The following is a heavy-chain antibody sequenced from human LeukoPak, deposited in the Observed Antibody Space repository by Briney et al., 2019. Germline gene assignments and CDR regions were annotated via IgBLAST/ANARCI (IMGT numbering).Heavy chain of an antibody. Sequence: GASVKVSCKASGYTFTSYGISWVRQAPGQGLEWMGWISAYNGDTNYAQKFQGRVTMTRDTSISTAYMELSRLRSDDTAVYYCARAMHQYYYDSSGEAFDIWGQGTMVTVSS. CDR3: ARAMHQYYYDSSGEAFDI. J-gene: IGHJ3*02. V-gene: IGHV1-18*01. D-gene: IGHD3-22*01. CDR1: GYTFTSYG. CDR2: ISAYNGDT.